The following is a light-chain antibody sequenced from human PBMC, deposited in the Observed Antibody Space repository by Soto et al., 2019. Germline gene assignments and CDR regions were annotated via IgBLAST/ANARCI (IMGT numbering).Light chain of an antibody. V-gene: IGLV2-23*01. CDR1: SSDVGSYNL. CDR3: CSYAGSSTWV. Sequence: QSALTQPASVSGSPGQSITISCTGTSSDVGSYNLVSWYQQHPGKAPKLMIYEGSKRPSGVSNRFSGSTSGNTASLTISGLQAEDEAYYYCCSYAGSSTWVFGGGTKVTVL. J-gene: IGLJ3*02. CDR2: EGS.